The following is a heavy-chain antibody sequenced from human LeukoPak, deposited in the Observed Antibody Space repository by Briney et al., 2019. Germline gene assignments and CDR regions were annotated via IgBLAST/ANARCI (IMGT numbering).Heavy chain of an antibody. V-gene: IGHV4-39*01. CDR3: ARPLWFGALYYYMDV. CDR1: GGSISSSSYY. Sequence: SETLSLTCTVSGGSISSSSYYWGWIRQPPGKGLEWIGSIYYSGSTYYNPSLKSRVTISVDTSKNQFSLKLSSVTAADTAVYYCARPLWFGALYYYMDVWGKGTTVTVS. J-gene: IGHJ6*03. CDR2: IYYSGST. D-gene: IGHD3-10*01.